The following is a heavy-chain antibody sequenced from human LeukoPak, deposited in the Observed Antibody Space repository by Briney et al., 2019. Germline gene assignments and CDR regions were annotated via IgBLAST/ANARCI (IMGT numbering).Heavy chain of an antibody. V-gene: IGHV3-21*01. J-gene: IGHJ6*03. CDR3: ARDIGYCSSTSCSLYYYYYMDV. Sequence: GGSLRLSCAASGFTFSSYSMNWVRQAPGKGLEWVSSISSSSSYIYYADSVKGRFTISRDNAKNSLYLQMNSLRAEDTAVYYCARDIGYCSSTSCSLYYYYYMDVWGKGTTVTVSS. CDR1: GFTFSSYS. CDR2: ISSSSSYI. D-gene: IGHD2-2*01.